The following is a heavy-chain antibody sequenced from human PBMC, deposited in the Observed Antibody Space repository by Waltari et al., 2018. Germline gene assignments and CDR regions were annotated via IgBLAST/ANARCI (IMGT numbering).Heavy chain of an antibody. D-gene: IGHD3-10*01. Sequence: QVQLVQSGAEVKKPGASVKVSCKVSGYTLTELSMHWVRQAPGKGLEWMGWINPNSGGTNDAQKFQGRVTMTRDTSISTAYMELSRLRSDDTAVYYCAFRGFGELLRWFDYWGQGTLVTVSS. V-gene: IGHV1-2*02. CDR3: AFRGFGELLRWFDY. CDR2: INPNSGGT. J-gene: IGHJ5*01. CDR1: GYTLTELS.